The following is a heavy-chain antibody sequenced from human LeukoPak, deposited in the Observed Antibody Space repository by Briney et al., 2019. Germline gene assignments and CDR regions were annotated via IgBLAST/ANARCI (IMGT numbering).Heavy chain of an antibody. CDR2: ISYDGSNK. V-gene: IGHV3-30-3*01. CDR3: ARGWELNDAFDI. J-gene: IGHJ3*02. Sequence: GGSLRLSCEASGFTFSNYWMSWVRQAPGKGLEWVAVISYDGSNKYYADSVKGRFTISRDNSKNTLYLQMNSLRAEDTAVYYCARGWELNDAFDIWGQGTMVTVSS. CDR1: GFTFSNYW. D-gene: IGHD1-26*01.